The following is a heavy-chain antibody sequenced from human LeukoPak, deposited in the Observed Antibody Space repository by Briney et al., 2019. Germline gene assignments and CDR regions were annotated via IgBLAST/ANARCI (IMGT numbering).Heavy chain of an antibody. V-gene: IGHV3-30*18. J-gene: IGHJ4*02. D-gene: IGHD3-10*01. CDR2: ISYDGSNK. Sequence: GGSLRLSCAASGFTFSSYGIPWVRQAPGRGLEWVALISYDGSNKYYADSVEGRFTISRDNSKNTLYLQMNSLRAEDTAVYYCANENYYGSGSYPDYWGQGTLVTVSS. CDR3: ANENYYGSGSYPDY. CDR1: GFTFSSYG.